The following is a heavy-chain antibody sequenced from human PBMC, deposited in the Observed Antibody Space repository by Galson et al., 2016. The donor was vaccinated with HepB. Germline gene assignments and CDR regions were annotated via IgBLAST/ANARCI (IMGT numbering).Heavy chain of an antibody. CDR1: GDSVSSNSAG. D-gene: IGHD3-3*01. CDR3: ARSHLRGRGFGW. J-gene: IGHJ4*02. CDR2: TFYRSNWQN. Sequence: CAISGDSVSSNSAGWNWIRQSPSRGLEWLGRTFYRSNWQNDYSESVKSRISINPDTSKNQFSLHLNSVTPDVTAVYYCARSHLRGRGFGWWGQGTLVPVSS. V-gene: IGHV6-1*01.